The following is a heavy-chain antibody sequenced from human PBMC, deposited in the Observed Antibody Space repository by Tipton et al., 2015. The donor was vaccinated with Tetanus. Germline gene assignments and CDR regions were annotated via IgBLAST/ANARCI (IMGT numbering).Heavy chain of an antibody. J-gene: IGHJ4*02. Sequence: MQLAQSGGEVKKPGESLKISCKGSGYIFNNYWIGWVRQKPGKGLEWMGIIYPGDSDTRYSTSFQGQVTISVDKSINTAYLQWSSLKASDTSMFYCARVHCTDGVCNFDFWGQGALVTVAS. CDR3: ARVHCTDGVCNFDF. V-gene: IGHV5-51*01. CDR2: IYPGDSDT. CDR1: GYIFNNYW. D-gene: IGHD2-8*01.